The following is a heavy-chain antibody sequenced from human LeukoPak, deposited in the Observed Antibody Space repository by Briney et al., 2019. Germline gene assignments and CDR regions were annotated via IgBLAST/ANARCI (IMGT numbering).Heavy chain of an antibody. CDR1: GFTFSDYY. CDR3: AKDLVTGSLDY. Sequence: GGSLRLSCAASGFTFSDYYMSWIRQAPGKGLEWVSYISSTAYTIFYADSVKGRFTISRDNAENSLYLQMNSLRAEDTAIYYCAKDLVTGSLDYWGQGTLVTVSS. CDR2: ISSTAYTI. D-gene: IGHD3-10*01. J-gene: IGHJ4*02. V-gene: IGHV3-11*01.